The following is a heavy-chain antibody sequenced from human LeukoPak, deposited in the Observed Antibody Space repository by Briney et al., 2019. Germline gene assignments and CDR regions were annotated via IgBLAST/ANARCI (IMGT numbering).Heavy chain of an antibody. D-gene: IGHD3-22*01. Sequence: SVKVSCKASGGTFSSYAISWVRQAPGQGLEWMGRIIPILGIANYAQKFQGRVTITADKSTSTAYTELSSLRSEDTAVYYCARDNSYYLGWFDPWGQGTLVTVSS. J-gene: IGHJ5*02. CDR2: IIPILGIA. CDR3: ARDNSYYLGWFDP. CDR1: GGTFSSYA. V-gene: IGHV1-69*04.